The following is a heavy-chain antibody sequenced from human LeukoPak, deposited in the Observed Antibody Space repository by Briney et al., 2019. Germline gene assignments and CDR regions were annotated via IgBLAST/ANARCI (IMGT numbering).Heavy chain of an antibody. D-gene: IGHD1-26*01. J-gene: IGHJ4*02. CDR1: GGSISSTSHY. CDR3: ARRGGTSDFDY. CDR2: IYYRGTT. V-gene: IGHV4-39*01. Sequence: SETLSFTCTVSGGSISSTSHYWGWIRRPPGKGLEWIGTIYYRGTTYYNPSLKSRATISVDTSKNQFSLRLSSVTAADTAVYYCARRGGTSDFDYWGQGTLVTVSS.